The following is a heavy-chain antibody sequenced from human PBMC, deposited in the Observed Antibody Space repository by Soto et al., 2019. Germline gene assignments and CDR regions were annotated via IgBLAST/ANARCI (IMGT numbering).Heavy chain of an antibody. CDR1: GDTFSTDA. J-gene: IGHJ5*02. CDR2: IIPMSGTP. D-gene: IGHD6-19*01. V-gene: IGHV1-69*01. CDR3: ANSSGSYASTWFEP. Sequence: QVQLVQSGADVKKPGSSVKVSCEASGDTFSTDAINWVRQAPGQGLEWMGAIIPMSGTPNYSQKFQGRVTITSDEYTITAYMELSGLKSDDTAVYFCANSSGSYASTWFEPWGQGTLVTVSS.